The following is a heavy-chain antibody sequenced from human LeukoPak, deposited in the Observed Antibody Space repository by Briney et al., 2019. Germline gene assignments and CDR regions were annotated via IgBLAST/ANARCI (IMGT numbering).Heavy chain of an antibody. CDR2: ISSSSSYI. CDR1: GFTFSSYS. J-gene: IGHJ4*02. D-gene: IGHD6-13*01. Sequence: PGGSLRLSCAASGFTFSSYSMNWVRQAPGKGLEWVSSISSSSSYIYYADSVKGRFTISRDNSENMLYLQMSSLRVEDTAVYYCTKSPGSWKFDGWGQGTLVTVSS. CDR3: TKSPGSWKFDG. V-gene: IGHV3-21*01.